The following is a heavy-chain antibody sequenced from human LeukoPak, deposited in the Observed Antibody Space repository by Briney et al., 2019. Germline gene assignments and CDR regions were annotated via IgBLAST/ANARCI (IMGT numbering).Heavy chain of an antibody. CDR2: IYYSGST. D-gene: IGHD3-10*01. V-gene: IGHV4-30-4*01. CDR1: GGSISSGDYY. J-gene: IGHJ4*02. CDR3: ARGMSMVRGVIGD. Sequence: PSQTLSLTCTVSGGSISSGDYYWSWIRQPPGKGLEWIGYIYYSGSTYYNPSLKSRVTISVGTSKNQFSLKLSSVTAADTAVCYCARGMSMVRGVIGDWGQGTLVTVSS.